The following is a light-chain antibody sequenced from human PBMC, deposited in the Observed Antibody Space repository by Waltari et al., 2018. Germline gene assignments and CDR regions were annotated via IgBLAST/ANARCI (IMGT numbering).Light chain of an antibody. CDR3: QQRRNWPLT. J-gene: IGKJ4*01. Sequence: IVLTQSPATLSLSPGERATLSCRASQSVSYYLAWYQPRPGQAPRLLIYDTSHRATGIPDRFSGSGSETDFTLTISSLEPEDFAVYYCQQRRNWPLTFGGGTKVEIK. CDR2: DTS. CDR1: QSVSYY. V-gene: IGKV3-11*01.